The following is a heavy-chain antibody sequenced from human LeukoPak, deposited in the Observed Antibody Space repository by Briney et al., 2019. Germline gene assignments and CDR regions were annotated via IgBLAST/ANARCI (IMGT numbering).Heavy chain of an antibody. J-gene: IGHJ4*02. V-gene: IGHV3-9*01. CDR3: VKGNCYDSRGLPLDF. CDR2: ISWDSRVI. Sequence: PGRSLRLPCTASGITFNDYSMHWIRQAPQKGLDWVSGISWDSRVIGYADSVKGRFTISRDNGKNAQYLQMNSLRADDTDYYYCVKGNCYDSRGLPLDFWGQGALVTVSS. D-gene: IGHD3-22*01. CDR1: GITFNDYS.